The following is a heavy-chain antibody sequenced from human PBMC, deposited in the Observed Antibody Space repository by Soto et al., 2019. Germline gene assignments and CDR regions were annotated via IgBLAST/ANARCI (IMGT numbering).Heavy chain of an antibody. Sequence: PGESLKISGQGSGYSFSNYWIAWVRHMPGKGLEWVGVIYPGDSDTRYSPSVRGQVTISADKSISHVYLQGSTLKASDNAMYHCARNRLRQYYYGMDVWGQGTTVTVSS. CDR1: GYSFSNYW. V-gene: IGHV5-51*01. CDR3: ARNRLRQYYYGMDV. J-gene: IGHJ6*02. CDR2: IYPGDSDT. D-gene: IGHD3-10*01.